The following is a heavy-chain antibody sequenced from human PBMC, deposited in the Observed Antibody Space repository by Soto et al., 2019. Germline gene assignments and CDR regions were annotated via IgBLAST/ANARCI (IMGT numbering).Heavy chain of an antibody. J-gene: IGHJ4*02. CDR2: INQDGSQK. Sequence: PGGSLRLSCGASGFAFRSHWMSWVRQAPGKGLEWVVNINQDGSQKYYVDSVKGRFTISRDNAKNSLYLQMNSLRAEDTAVYYCARDHIAPKILFDSWGQGT. CDR1: GFAFRSHW. V-gene: IGHV3-7*01. CDR3: ARDHIAPKILFDS. D-gene: IGHD5-12*01.